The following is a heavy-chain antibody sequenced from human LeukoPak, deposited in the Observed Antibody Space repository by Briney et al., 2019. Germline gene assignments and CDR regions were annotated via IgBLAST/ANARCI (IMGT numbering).Heavy chain of an antibody. Sequence: GSLRLSCAASGFTFSNYAMSWVRQAPGKGLEWVSAISGTGGSTYYADSVKGRFTISRDNSKNTVYLQMNNLRVEDTAVYYCANHRSAFEFWGQGTLVTVSS. J-gene: IGHJ4*02. D-gene: IGHD3-10*01. CDR3: ANHRSAFEF. CDR2: ISGTGGST. V-gene: IGHV3-23*01. CDR1: GFTFSNYA.